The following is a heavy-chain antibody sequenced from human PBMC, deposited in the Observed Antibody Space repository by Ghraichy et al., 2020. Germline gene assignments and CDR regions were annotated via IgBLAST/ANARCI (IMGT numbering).Heavy chain of an antibody. V-gene: IGHV4-39*01. J-gene: IGHJ4*02. D-gene: IGHD1-26*01. CDR1: GGSISSSSFY. CDR2: IYYSGST. Sequence: SETLSLTCTVSGGSISSSSFYWGWIRQPPGKGLEWIGSIYYSGSTYYNPSLKSRVTISVDTSKNQFSLKLSSVTAADTAVYYCARQGEVGATYDYFDYWGQGTLVTVSA. CDR3: ARQGEVGATYDYFDY.